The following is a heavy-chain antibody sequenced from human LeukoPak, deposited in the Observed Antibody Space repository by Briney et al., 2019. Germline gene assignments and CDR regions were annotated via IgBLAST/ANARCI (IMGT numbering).Heavy chain of an antibody. J-gene: IGHJ4*02. V-gene: IGHV3-23*01. D-gene: IGHD6-13*01. CDR2: ISGSGGST. CDR1: GFTFSSYA. CDR3: AKTKGYPYYFDY. Sequence: PGGSLRLSCVASGFTFSSYAVTWVRQAPGKGLEWVSAISGSGGSTYYAASVKGRFTISRDNSKNKLYLQMNSLRAEDTAVYSCAKTKGYPYYFDYWGQGILVTVSS.